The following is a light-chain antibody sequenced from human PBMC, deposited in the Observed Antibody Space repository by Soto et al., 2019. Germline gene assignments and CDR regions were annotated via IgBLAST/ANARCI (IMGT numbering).Light chain of an antibody. CDR1: SSNVGVYNY. V-gene: IGLV2-14*01. CDR3: SSYTNINTRACV. J-gene: IGLJ1*01. Sequence: QSVLTQPPSASGSPGQSVSISCTGSSSNVGVYNYVSWYQQHPGKAPRLIIYEVTDRPSGVSNRFSGSKSGNTASLTISGLQAEDEAEYHCSSYTNINTRACVFGTGTKV. CDR2: EVT.